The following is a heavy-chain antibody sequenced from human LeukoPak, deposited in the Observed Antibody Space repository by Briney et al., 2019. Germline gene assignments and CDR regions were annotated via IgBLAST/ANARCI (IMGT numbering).Heavy chain of an antibody. CDR1: GGSISSYY. D-gene: IGHD3-10*01. Sequence: SETLSLTCTVSGGSISSYYWSWIRQPAGKGLEWIGRIYTSGSTNYNPSLKSRVTMSVDTSKNQFSLKLSSVTAADTAVYYCARDAYYYGSGSDENYYYYGMDVWGQGTTVTVSS. CDR2: IYTSGST. CDR3: ARDAYYYGSGSDENYYYYGMDV. V-gene: IGHV4-4*07. J-gene: IGHJ6*02.